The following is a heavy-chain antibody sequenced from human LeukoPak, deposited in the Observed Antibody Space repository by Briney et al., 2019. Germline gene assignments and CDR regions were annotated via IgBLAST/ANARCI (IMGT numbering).Heavy chain of an antibody. Sequence: ASVKVSCKASGYTFTSYYMHWVRQAPGQGLEWMGIINPSGGSTSYAQKFQGRVTMTRDMSTSIVYMELSSLRSEDTAVYYCARVVVPAAPNDAFDIWGQGTMVTVSS. CDR3: ARVVVPAAPNDAFDI. CDR1: GYTFTSYY. V-gene: IGHV1-46*01. CDR2: INPSGGST. D-gene: IGHD2-2*01. J-gene: IGHJ3*02.